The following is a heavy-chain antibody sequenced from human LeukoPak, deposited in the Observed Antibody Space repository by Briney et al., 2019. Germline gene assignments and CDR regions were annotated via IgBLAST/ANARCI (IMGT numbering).Heavy chain of an antibody. J-gene: IGHJ2*01. Sequence: GASVKVSCKASGYTFTSYGISWVRQAPGQGLEWMGWISACNGNTNYAQKLQGRATMTTDTSTSTAYMELRSLRSDDTAVYYCARTNYGSGSYPSGYWYFDLWGRGTLVTVSS. CDR2: ISACNGNT. V-gene: IGHV1-18*01. CDR1: GYTFTSYG. CDR3: ARTNYGSGSYPSGYWYFDL. D-gene: IGHD3-10*01.